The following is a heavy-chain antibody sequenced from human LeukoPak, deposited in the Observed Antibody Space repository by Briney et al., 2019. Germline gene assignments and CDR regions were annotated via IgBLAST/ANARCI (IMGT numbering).Heavy chain of an antibody. D-gene: IGHD1-14*01. CDR1: GFTFSDYY. CDR3: ARRTGHSYFDF. V-gene: IGHV3-11*01. J-gene: IGHJ4*02. Sequence: GGSLRLPCAASGFTFSDYYVSWIRQAPGKGLEWISYIDGSGTTIYSADSLKGRFTISRDNAKNSLYLQMNSLRADDTAVYYCARRTGHSYFDFWGQGTQVTVSS. CDR2: IDGSGTTI.